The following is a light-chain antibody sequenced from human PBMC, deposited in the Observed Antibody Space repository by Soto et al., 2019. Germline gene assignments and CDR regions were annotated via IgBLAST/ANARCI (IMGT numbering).Light chain of an antibody. CDR3: MQALQTPLT. CDR1: QSLLDSNGNNH. J-gene: IGKJ5*01. V-gene: IGKV2-28*01. CDR2: LGS. Sequence: DIVMTQSPLSLPVIPGEPASISCWSSQSLLDSNGNNHLNWYLQKPGQSPQVLIYLGSNRAFGVPDRFSGRGSGTDFTLKISRVEAEDVGVYYCMQALQTPLTLGQGPRLEIK.